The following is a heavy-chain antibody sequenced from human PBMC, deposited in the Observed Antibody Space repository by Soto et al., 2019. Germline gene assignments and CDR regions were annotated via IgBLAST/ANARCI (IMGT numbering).Heavy chain of an antibody. CDR1: GGSISSGGYS. CDR2: IYHSGST. D-gene: IGHD6-19*01. CDR3: ARDGGWGAVAVDY. J-gene: IGHJ4*02. V-gene: IGHV4-30-2*01. Sequence: QLQLQESGSGLVKPSQTLSLTCAVSGGSISSGGYSWSWIRQPPGKGLEWIGYIYHSGSTYYNPSLKSRVTISVDRSKNQFSLKLSSVPAADTAVYYCARDGGWGAVAVDYWGQGTLVTVSS.